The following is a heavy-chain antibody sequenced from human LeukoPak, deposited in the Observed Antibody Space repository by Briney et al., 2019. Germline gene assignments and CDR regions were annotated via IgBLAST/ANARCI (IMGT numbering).Heavy chain of an antibody. J-gene: IGHJ4*02. CDR1: GGSISSGSYY. D-gene: IGHD1-26*01. CDR3: ARVSVGATTDYFDY. CDR2: IYTSGST. Sequence: PSETLSLTCTVSGGSISSGSYYWSWIRQPAGKGLEWIGRIYTSGSTNYNPSIKSRVTISVDTSKNQFSLKLSSVTAADTAVYCCARVSVGATTDYFDYSGQGTLVTVSS. V-gene: IGHV4-61*02.